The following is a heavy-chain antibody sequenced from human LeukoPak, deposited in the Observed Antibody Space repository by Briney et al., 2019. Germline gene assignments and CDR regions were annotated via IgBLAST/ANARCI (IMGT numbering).Heavy chain of an antibody. J-gene: IGHJ6*02. CDR3: ARHPTGYSSSWYSRYYYYGMDV. Sequence: SQTLSLTCTVSGASISSNDYFWSWIRQTPGKGLEWIGYLYYSENTYYNPSLKSRVTISVDTSKNQFSLKLSSVTAADTAVYYCARHPTGYSSSWYSRYYYYGMDVWGQGTTVTVSS. CDR1: GASISSNDYF. V-gene: IGHV4-30-4*01. CDR2: LYYSENT. D-gene: IGHD6-13*01.